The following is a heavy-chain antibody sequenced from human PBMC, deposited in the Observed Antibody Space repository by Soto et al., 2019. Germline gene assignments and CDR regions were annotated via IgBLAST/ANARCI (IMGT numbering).Heavy chain of an antibody. V-gene: IGHV5-51*01. CDR1: GYSFSTYW. D-gene: IGHD1-26*01. CDR3: ATMVGTTKAFDI. J-gene: IGHJ3*02. CDR2: IYPADSDT. Sequence: EVQLVQSGAVVKKPGESLKISCEGSGYSFSTYWIGWVRQMPGKGLEWMGVIYPADSDTRYSPSFQGQVTISADKSIRSAYLQWSSLKASDTAMDYCATMVGTTKAFDIWGQVTMVTVSS.